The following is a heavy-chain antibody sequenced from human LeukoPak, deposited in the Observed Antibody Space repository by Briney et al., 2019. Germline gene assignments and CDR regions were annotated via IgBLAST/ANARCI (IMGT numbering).Heavy chain of an antibody. J-gene: IGHJ4*02. CDR3: AKVGSTGYCSSTSCLDY. V-gene: IGHV3-21*01. D-gene: IGHD2-2*03. CDR1: GLTFSTYT. Sequence: GGSLRLSCAASGLTFSTYTMNWVRQAPGKGLEWVSSISSTSWYLYHAESVKGRFTISRDNSKNTLYLQMNSLRAEDTAVYYCAKVGSTGYCSSTSCLDYWGQGTLVTVSS. CDR2: ISSTSWYL.